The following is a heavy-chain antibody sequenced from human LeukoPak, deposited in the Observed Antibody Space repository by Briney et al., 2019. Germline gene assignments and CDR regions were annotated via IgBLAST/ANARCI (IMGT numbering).Heavy chain of an antibody. Sequence: GGSLRLSCAASGFTFSTYAMTWVRQAPGKGLEWISGISAGGDRTYYADSVKGRFTISRDNSKNTLYLQMNSLRAEDTAEYYCARSTVGTSCCTAVDYWGQGTLVTVSS. CDR1: GFTFSTYA. CDR2: ISAGGDRT. V-gene: IGHV3-23*01. CDR3: ARSTVGTSCCTAVDY. D-gene: IGHD1-26*01. J-gene: IGHJ4*02.